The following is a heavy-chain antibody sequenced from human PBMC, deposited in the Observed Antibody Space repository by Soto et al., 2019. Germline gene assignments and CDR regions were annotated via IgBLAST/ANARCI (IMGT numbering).Heavy chain of an antibody. Sequence: QTLSLSGVICGCSVSSNSAAWNWIRQSPSRGLEWLGRTYYRSKWYNDYAVSVKSRITINPDTSKNQFSLQLNSVTPEDTAVYYCARDRGDFWSGYYHDAFDIWGQGTMVTVSS. CDR1: GCSVSSNSAA. CDR2: TYYRSKWYN. CDR3: ARDRGDFWSGYYHDAFDI. V-gene: IGHV6-1*01. J-gene: IGHJ3*02. D-gene: IGHD3-3*01.